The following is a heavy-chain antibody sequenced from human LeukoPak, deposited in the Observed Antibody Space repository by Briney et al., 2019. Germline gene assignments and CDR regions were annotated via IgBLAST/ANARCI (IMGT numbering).Heavy chain of an antibody. CDR3: ARVGKSSSWYNWFDP. CDR2: IYYSGST. J-gene: IGHJ5*02. Sequence: SETLSLTCTVSGGSIGSYYWSWIRQPPGKGLEWIGYIYYSGSTNYNPSLKSRVTISVDTSKNQFSLKLSSVTAADTAVYYCARVGKSSSWYNWFDPWGQGTLVTVSS. V-gene: IGHV4-59*08. CDR1: GGSIGSYY. D-gene: IGHD6-13*01.